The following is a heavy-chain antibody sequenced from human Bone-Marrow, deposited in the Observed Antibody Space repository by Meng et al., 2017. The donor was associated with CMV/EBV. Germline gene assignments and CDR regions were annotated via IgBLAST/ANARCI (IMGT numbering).Heavy chain of an antibody. Sequence: GGSLRLSCAASGFTFSSYAMHWVRQAPGKGLEWVAVISYDGSNKYYADSVKGRLTISRDNSKNTLYLQMNSLRAEDTAVYYCARVDCSSTSCSDDAFDIWGQGTMVTVSS. D-gene: IGHD2-2*01. CDR1: GFTFSSYA. CDR2: ISYDGSNK. J-gene: IGHJ3*02. V-gene: IGHV3-30-3*01. CDR3: ARVDCSSTSCSDDAFDI.